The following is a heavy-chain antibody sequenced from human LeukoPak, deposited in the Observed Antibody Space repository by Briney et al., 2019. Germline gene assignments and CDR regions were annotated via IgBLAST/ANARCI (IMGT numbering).Heavy chain of an antibody. D-gene: IGHD3-22*01. J-gene: IGHJ3*02. Sequence: GGSLRLSCAASGFTVSSNYMSWVRQAPGKGLEWVSVIYSGGSTYYADSVKGRFTISRDNSKNTLYLQMNSLRAEDTAVYYCARYYYDSSGYYRRGAFDIWGQGTMVTVSS. CDR3: ARYYYDSSGYYRRGAFDI. CDR1: GFTVSSNY. V-gene: IGHV3-53*01. CDR2: IYSGGST.